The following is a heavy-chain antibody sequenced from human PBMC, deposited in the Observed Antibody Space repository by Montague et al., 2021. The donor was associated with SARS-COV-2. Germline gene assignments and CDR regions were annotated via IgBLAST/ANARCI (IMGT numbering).Heavy chain of an antibody. CDR3: ARHRNYGDHSLDNWFHP. D-gene: IGHD4-17*01. CDR1: GDSTSCPNCY. V-gene: IGHV4-39*01. CDR2: IDNSGTT. J-gene: IGHJ5*02. Sequence: SETLSLTCTVSGDSTSCPNCYWGWIRRAPGKGLDWIGTIDNSGTTXYNPSLKSRLTISIDTSKNQFSLKLTSVTAADTAVYYCARHRNYGDHSLDNWFHPWGQGTLVTVSS.